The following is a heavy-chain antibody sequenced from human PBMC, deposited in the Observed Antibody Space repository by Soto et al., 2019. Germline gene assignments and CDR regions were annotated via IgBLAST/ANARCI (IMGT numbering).Heavy chain of an antibody. V-gene: IGHV2-5*02. CDR2: IYWADDK. CDR1: GFSLSTSGVG. J-gene: IGHJ3*02. D-gene: IGHD4-4*01. CDR3: AHSAVYAFDI. Sequence: QITLKESGPTLVKPTQTLTLTCTFSGFSLSTSGVGVGWIRQPPGKALEWLALIYWADDKRYSPSLKSRLTITTDPSKIQGVLTMTNMDPVDTATYSCAHSAVYAFDIWGQGTMVTVSS.